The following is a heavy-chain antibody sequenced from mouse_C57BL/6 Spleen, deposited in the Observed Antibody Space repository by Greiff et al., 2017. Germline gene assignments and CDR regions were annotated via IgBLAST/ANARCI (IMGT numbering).Heavy chain of an antibody. CDR3: ARRNSNYSYWYFDV. CDR1: DSEVFPIAY. J-gene: IGHJ1*03. Sequence: VPLQQSGSELRSPGSSVKLSCKDFDSEVFPIAYMSWVRQKPGHGFEWIGGILPSIGRTIYGEKFEDKATLDADTLSNTAYLELNSLTSEDSAIYYCARRNSNYSYWYFDVWGTGTTVTVSS. CDR2: ILPSIGRT. V-gene: IGHV15-2*01. D-gene: IGHD2-5*01.